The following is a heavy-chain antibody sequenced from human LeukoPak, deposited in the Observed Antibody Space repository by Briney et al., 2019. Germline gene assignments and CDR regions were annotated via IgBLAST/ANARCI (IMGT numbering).Heavy chain of an antibody. D-gene: IGHD1-1*01. CDR2: ISYDGGNT. J-gene: IGHJ4*02. CDR3: AKEGTGIHFDY. V-gene: IGHV3-30*04. Sequence: GRSLRLSCAASRLTFSINAIHWVRQAPGKGLEWVAEISYDGGNTYYADSVKGRFTISRDNSKNTLYLQMNSLRAEDTAVYYCAKEGTGIHFDYWGQGTLVTVSS. CDR1: RLTFSINA.